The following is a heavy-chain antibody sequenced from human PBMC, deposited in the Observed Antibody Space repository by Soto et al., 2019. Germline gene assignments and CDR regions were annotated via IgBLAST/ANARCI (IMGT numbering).Heavy chain of an antibody. J-gene: IGHJ5*02. Sequence: PGGSLRLSCAASGFTFSSYAMSWVRQAPGKGLEWVSAISGSGGSTYYADSVKGRFTISRDNSKNTLYLQMDSLRAEDTAVYYCGKDPDSQVGATGGGFDPWGQGTLVTVSS. CDR2: ISGSGGST. CDR3: GKDPDSQVGATGGGFDP. CDR1: GFTFSSYA. V-gene: IGHV3-23*01. D-gene: IGHD1-26*01.